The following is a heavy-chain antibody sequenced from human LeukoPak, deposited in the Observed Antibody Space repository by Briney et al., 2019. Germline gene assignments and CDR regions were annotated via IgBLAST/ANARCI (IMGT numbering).Heavy chain of an antibody. CDR2: IYYSRNT. J-gene: IGHJ4*02. V-gene: IGHV4-59*01. CDR1: GGSISNYF. Sequence: SETLSLTCTVSGGSISNYFWSWIRQPPGKGLEWIGYIYYSRNTNYNPSLKSRVTISVDTSKNQFSLKVTSATAADTAVYYCARGSWYGSGVWTVFDHWGQGTLITVSS. D-gene: IGHD6-19*01. CDR3: ARGSWYGSGVWTVFDH.